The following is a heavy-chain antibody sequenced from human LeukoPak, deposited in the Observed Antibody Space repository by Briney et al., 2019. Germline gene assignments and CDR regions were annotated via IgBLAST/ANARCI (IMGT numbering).Heavy chain of an antibody. CDR1: GFTFSRYW. J-gene: IGHJ6*03. CDR3: AKYPGGFTGIVNYYHMDA. CDR2: INSDGSST. D-gene: IGHD1-26*01. V-gene: IGHV3-74*01. Sequence: GGSLRLSCAASGFTFSRYWMHWVRQAPGKGLVWVSRINSDGSSTTYADSVKGRFTISRDNAKNTLFLQMNSLRPEDTALYYCAKYPGGFTGIVNYYHMDAWGKGTTVTVSS.